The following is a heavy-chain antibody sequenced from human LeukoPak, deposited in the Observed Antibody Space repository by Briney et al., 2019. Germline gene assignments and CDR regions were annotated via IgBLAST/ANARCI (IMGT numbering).Heavy chain of an antibody. CDR2: INPSGGST. Sequence: GASVKVSCKASGYTFISYYLHWVRQAPGQGLEWMGIINPSGGSTDYAQKLQGRVTMTRDTSTTTVYMELSSLRSEDTAVYFCAGALPFFDWTPDAFDIWGQGTMVTVSS. V-gene: IGHV1-46*01. CDR3: AGALPFFDWTPDAFDI. D-gene: IGHD3/OR15-3a*01. J-gene: IGHJ3*02. CDR1: GYTFISYY.